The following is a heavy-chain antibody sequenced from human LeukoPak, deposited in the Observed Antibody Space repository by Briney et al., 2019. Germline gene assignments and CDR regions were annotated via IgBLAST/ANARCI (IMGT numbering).Heavy chain of an antibody. D-gene: IGHD1-26*01. CDR2: ISGSGGST. J-gene: IGHJ4*02. CDR3: AKGIVGATRKINFFDY. Sequence: GGSLRLSCAASGFTFSSYAMSWVREAPGKGLEWVSAISGSGGSTYYADSVKGRFTISRDNSKNTLYLQMNSLRAEDTAVYYCAKGIVGATRKINFFDYWGQGTLVTVSS. V-gene: IGHV3-23*01. CDR1: GFTFSSYA.